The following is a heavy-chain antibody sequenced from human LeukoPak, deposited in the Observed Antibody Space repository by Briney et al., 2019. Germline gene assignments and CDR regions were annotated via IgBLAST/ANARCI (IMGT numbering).Heavy chain of an antibody. J-gene: IGHJ4*02. CDR2: ITYDGNNE. Sequence: GRSLRLSCAASGFTFSSYGMHWVRQAPGKGLEWVALITYDGNNEWYADSVKGRFTVSRDNSKNTLYLQMNSLRVEDTAVYYCARGHPHGWELYLDYWGQGTLVTVSS. V-gene: IGHV3-30*03. CDR3: ARGHPHGWELYLDY. CDR1: GFTFSSYG. D-gene: IGHD1-26*01.